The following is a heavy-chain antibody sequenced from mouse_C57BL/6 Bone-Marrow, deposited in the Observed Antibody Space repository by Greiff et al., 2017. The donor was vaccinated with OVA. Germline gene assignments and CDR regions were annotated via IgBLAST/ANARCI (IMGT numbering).Heavy chain of an antibody. CDR3: ARKRFYYYGSSYGDWYFDV. J-gene: IGHJ1*03. V-gene: IGHV1-26*01. Sequence: EVQLQQSGPELVKPGASVKISCKASGYTFTDYYMNWVKQSHGKCLEWIGDINPNNGGTSYNQKFKGKATLTVDKSSSTAYMELRSLTSEDSAVYYCARKRFYYYGSSYGDWYFDVWGTGTTVTVSS. CDR2: INPNNGGT. CDR1: GYTFTDYY. D-gene: IGHD1-1*01.